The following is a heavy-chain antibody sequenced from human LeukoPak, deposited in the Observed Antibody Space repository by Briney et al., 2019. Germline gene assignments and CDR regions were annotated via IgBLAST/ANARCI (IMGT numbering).Heavy chain of an antibody. Sequence: ASETLSLTCTVSGDSISSFYWSWNRQAPGKGLECIGFIYINGDTSYNPSLKGRATLSLDTSKNQFSLRLTSVTAADTAVYYCAKTARTFASWGPGTLVTVSS. J-gene: IGHJ5*02. CDR1: GDSISSFY. CDR2: IYINGDT. V-gene: IGHV4-4*09. CDR3: AKTARTFAS. D-gene: IGHD1-7*01.